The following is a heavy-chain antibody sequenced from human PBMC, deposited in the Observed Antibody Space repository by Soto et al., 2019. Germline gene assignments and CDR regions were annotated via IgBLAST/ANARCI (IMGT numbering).Heavy chain of an antibody. CDR2: ISGSGGST. V-gene: IGHV3-23*01. D-gene: IGHD3-10*01. J-gene: IGHJ4*02. Sequence: GGSLRLSCAASGFTFSSYAMSWVRQAPGKGLEWVSAISGSGGSTYYADSVKGRFTISRDNSKNTLYLQMNSLRAEDTAVYDCAKEVAMVRGGKGVFDYWGQGTLVTVSS. CDR1: GFTFSSYA. CDR3: AKEVAMVRGGKGVFDY.